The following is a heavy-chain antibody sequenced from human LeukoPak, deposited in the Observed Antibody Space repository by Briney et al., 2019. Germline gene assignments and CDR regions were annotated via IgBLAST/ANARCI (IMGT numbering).Heavy chain of an antibody. D-gene: IGHD6-13*01. CDR3: ARGESSSWYRYYYYYMDV. V-gene: IGHV1-8*01. CDR2: MNPNSGNT. CDR1: GYTFTSYD. Sequence: ASVKVSCKASGYTFTSYDINWVRQATGQGLEWMGWMNPNSGNTGYAQKFQGRVTMTRNTSISTAHMELSSLRSEDTAVYYCARGESSSWYRYYYYYMDVWGKGTTVTVSS. J-gene: IGHJ6*03.